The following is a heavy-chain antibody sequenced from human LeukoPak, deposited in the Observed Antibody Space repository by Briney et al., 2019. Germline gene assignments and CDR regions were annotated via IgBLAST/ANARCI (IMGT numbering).Heavy chain of an antibody. Sequence: GGSLTLSCSASGFTFTNYWMSWVRQAPGTGLEWVANIKQDGNEKYSVDSVRGRFTITRDNAKNSLYLQMNSLRAEDTAVYYRARGGTSGYSSSLHFWGGNYYFDYWGQGTLVTVSS. D-gene: IGHD6-13*01. CDR2: IKQDGNEK. CDR1: GFTFTNYW. CDR3: ARGGTSGYSSSLHFWGGNYYFDY. J-gene: IGHJ4*02. V-gene: IGHV3-7*01.